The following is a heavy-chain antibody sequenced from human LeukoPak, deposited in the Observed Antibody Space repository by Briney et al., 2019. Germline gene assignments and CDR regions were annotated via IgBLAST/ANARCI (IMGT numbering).Heavy chain of an antibody. D-gene: IGHD1-26*01. Sequence: GGALRLSCAASGFTFSSYGMSWVRQAPGKGLEWVSAISGSGGSTYYANSVKGRFTISRDNSKNTLYLQMNSLRAEDTAVYYCAKDSKIVGATFRSYHYMDVWGKGTAVTVSS. J-gene: IGHJ6*03. V-gene: IGHV3-23*01. CDR1: GFTFSSYG. CDR2: ISGSGGST. CDR3: AKDSKIVGATFRSYHYMDV.